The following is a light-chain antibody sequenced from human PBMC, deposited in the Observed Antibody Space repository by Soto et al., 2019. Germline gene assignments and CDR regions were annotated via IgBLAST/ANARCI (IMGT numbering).Light chain of an antibody. V-gene: IGLV4-69*01. CDR1: SGHSSYA. CDR3: QTWGTGIRV. J-gene: IGLJ3*02. CDR2: LNSDGSH. Sequence: QLVLTQSPSASASLGASVNLTCTLSSGHSSYAIAWHQQQPEKVPRYLMKLNSDGSHSKGDGIPDRFSGSSSGAERYLTIAGLQSEDEAAYYCQTWGTGIRVFGGGTKLTVL.